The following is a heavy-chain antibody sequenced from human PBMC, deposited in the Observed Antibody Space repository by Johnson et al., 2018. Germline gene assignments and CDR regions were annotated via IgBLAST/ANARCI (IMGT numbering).Heavy chain of an antibody. CDR2: IWYDGSNK. V-gene: IGHV3-33*01. CDR1: GFTFSSYG. Sequence: QLVESGGGVVQPGRSLRLSCAASGFTFSSYGMHWVRQAPGKGLEWVAVIWYDGSNKYYADSVKGRFTISRDNSKNTLYLQMNSLRAEDTAVYYCALEYYYGSGSYVDGMDVWGQGTTVTVSS. CDR3: ALEYYYGSGSYVDGMDV. D-gene: IGHD3-10*01. J-gene: IGHJ6*02.